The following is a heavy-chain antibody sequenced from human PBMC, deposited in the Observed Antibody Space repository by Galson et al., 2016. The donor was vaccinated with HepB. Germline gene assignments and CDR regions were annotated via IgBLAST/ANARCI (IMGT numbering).Heavy chain of an antibody. CDR2: IWFDGSQK. D-gene: IGHD3-10*01. CDR3: AKDGRLWDGDYILVPLED. V-gene: IGHV3-33*06. Sequence: SLRLSCAASGFTFTSFGIHWVRQAPGKGLEWVALIWFDGSQKYYSDSLKGRFTISRDDSKSTAYLQMNSPRAEDTAAYYCAKDGRLWDGDYILVPLEDWGQGTLVTVSS. J-gene: IGHJ4*02. CDR1: GFTFTSFG.